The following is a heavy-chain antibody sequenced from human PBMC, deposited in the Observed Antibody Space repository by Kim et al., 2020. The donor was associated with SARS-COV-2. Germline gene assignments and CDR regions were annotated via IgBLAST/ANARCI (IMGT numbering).Heavy chain of an antibody. V-gene: IGHV3-20*01. CDR1: GFTFDDYG. CDR2: INRNSDST. Sequence: GGSLRLSCAASGFTFDDYGMSWVRQAPGKGLEWVSGINRNSDSTGYADSVKGRFTISGDNTKNSLFLQMNSPRAEDTALYHCVRGYAGGSFDLWGQGTLVTVSS. J-gene: IGHJ4*02. D-gene: IGHD3-16*01. CDR3: VRGYAGGSFDL.